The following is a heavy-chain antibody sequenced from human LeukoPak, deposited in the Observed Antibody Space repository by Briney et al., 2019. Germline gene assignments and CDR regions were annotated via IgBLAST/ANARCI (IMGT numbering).Heavy chain of an antibody. D-gene: IGHD3-22*01. CDR1: GGSISSSSYY. CDR2: IYYSGST. J-gene: IGHJ3*02. V-gene: IGHV4-39*01. CDR3: ARGFYYDSSGYYAFDI. Sequence: SVTLSLTCTVSGGSISSSSYYWGWIRQPPGKGLEWIGSIYYSGSTYYNPSLKSRVTISVDTSKNQFSLKLSSVTAADTAVYYCARGFYYDSSGYYAFDIWGQGTMVTVSS.